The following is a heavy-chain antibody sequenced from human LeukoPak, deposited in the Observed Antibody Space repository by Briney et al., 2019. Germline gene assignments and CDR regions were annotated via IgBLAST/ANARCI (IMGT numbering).Heavy chain of an antibody. D-gene: IGHD5-24*01. CDR1: GFTFSSYA. CDR3: ARDGFADGYRLGYFDY. J-gene: IGHJ4*02. V-gene: IGHV3-30-3*01. Sequence: GGSLRLSCAASGFTFSSYAMDWVRQAPGKGLEWVAVISYDGSNKYYADSVKGRFTISRDNSKNTLYLQMNSLRAEDTAVYYCARDGFADGYRLGYFDYWGQGTLVTVSS. CDR2: ISYDGSNK.